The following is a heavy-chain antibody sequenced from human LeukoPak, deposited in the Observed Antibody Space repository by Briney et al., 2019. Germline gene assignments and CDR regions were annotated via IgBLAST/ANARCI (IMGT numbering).Heavy chain of an antibody. Sequence: PSETLSLTCSVSGSSMRSGGYYWLWIRQPPGRELEWIGSIYYSGDTYYNPSVESRVTLSLDTSNNQFSLELTAVTAADTALYYCARGTVSFDYWGQGTLVTVSS. V-gene: IGHV4-39*07. CDR1: GSSMRSGGYY. CDR2: IYYSGDT. J-gene: IGHJ4*02. D-gene: IGHD4-17*01. CDR3: ARGTVSFDY.